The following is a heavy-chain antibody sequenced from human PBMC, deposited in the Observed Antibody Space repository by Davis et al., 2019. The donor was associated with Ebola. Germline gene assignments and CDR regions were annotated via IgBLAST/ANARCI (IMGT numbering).Heavy chain of an antibody. CDR3: AREGGVD. CDR1: GYTFTSYD. CDR2: ISPSSGGT. J-gene: IGHJ4*02. Sequence: ASVKVSCKASGYTFTSYDINWVRQATGQGLEWMGRISPSSGGTNYAQKFQGRVTVTRDTSISTVYMELSRLRSDDTAVYYCAREGGVDWGQGTLVTVSS. D-gene: IGHD2-15*01. V-gene: IGHV1-2*06.